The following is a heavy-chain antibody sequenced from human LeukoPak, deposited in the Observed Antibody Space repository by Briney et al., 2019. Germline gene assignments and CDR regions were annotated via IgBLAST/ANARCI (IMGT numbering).Heavy chain of an antibody. V-gene: IGHV4-31*11. CDR1: GCSVNSDKSY. D-gene: IGHD1-26*01. Sequence: SQTLSLTCAVSGCSVNSDKSYWSWIRQHPGKGLEWIGYIDYSGSTYYNPSLNSRVTISGDTSNNQFSLKLSSVTAADTAVYYCARAVGNYFDYWGQGTLVTVSS. CDR2: IDYSGST. CDR3: ARAVGNYFDY. J-gene: IGHJ4*02.